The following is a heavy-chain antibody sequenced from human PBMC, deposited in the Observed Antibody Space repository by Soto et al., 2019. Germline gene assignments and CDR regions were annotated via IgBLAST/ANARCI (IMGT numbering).Heavy chain of an antibody. CDR3: ARDKITGLFDY. J-gene: IGHJ4*02. D-gene: IGHD2-8*02. CDR2: INHSGRT. Sequence: QVQLQQWGAGLLKPSEPLSLTCAAYGGSFSGYYWTWIRPPPGTGLECIGEINHSGRTNYNPSLRSRVTISVDTSKNQFSLKLTSVTVADTAVYYCARDKITGLFDYWGQGTLVTVSS. V-gene: IGHV4-34*01. CDR1: GGSFSGYY.